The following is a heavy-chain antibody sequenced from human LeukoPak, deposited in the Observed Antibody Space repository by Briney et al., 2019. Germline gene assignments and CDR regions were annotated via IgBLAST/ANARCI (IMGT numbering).Heavy chain of an antibody. CDR1: GLSFGNYW. J-gene: IGHJ4*02. CDR2: IDQDANER. Sequence: PGGSLRLSCAVSGLSFGNYWMSWVRQAPGKGLEWVANIDQDANERYYVDSVKGRFTISRDNAKNSPYLQVNSLRAEDTAVYYCAAGDSFDYWGQGALVTVSS. CDR3: AAGDSFDY. V-gene: IGHV3-7*01.